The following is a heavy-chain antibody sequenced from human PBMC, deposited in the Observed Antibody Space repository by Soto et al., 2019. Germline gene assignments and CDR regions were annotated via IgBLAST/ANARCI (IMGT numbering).Heavy chain of an antibody. CDR3: ARGAEYYYDSSGYYYFDY. Sequence: PSETLSLTCTVSGGSISSGGYYWSWIRQHPGKGLEWIGYIYYSGNTYYNPSLKSRVTISVDTSKKQFSLKLSSVTAADTAVYYCARGAEYYYDSSGYYYFDYWGQGTLVTVSS. J-gene: IGHJ4*02. CDR2: IYYSGNT. CDR1: GGSISSGGYY. D-gene: IGHD3-22*01. V-gene: IGHV4-31*03.